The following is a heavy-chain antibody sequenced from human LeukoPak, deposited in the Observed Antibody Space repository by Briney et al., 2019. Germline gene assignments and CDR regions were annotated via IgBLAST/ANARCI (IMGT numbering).Heavy chain of an antibody. CDR3: AHSSPNPEMATMDY. Sequence: SGPTLVNPTQTLTLTCTFSGFQLTTVGLGVAGIGNPQGRALECLALIYWYDDKRYSPSLKSRLTITKDTSKNQVVLTMTNMDPVDTATYYCAHSSPNPEMATMDYWGQGTLVTVSS. CDR2: IYWYDDK. CDR1: GFQLTTVGLG. V-gene: IGHV2-5*01. J-gene: IGHJ4*02. D-gene: IGHD5-24*01.